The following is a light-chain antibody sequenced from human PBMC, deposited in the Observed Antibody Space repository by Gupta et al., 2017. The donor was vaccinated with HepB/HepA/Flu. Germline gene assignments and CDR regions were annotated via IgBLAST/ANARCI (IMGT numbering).Light chain of an antibody. CDR3: QSYDSSLRAVV. V-gene: IGLV1-40*01. J-gene: IGLJ2*01. Sequence: QSVLTQPLSVSGAPGQRVTISCTGRSSNIGAGYDVHWYQQLPGTAPKLLIYRNTNRPSGVPDRFSGSKSGSSASLAITGLQAEDEADYFCQSYDSSLRAVVFGGGTKLTVL. CDR2: RNT. CDR1: SSNIGAGYD.